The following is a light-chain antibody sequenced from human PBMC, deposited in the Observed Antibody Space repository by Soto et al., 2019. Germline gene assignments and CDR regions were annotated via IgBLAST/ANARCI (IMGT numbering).Light chain of an antibody. CDR2: DIS. CDR3: QQYNNWPS. Sequence: VMTQSAATLSVSPGERATLSCRASQTVSRNLAWYQQRPGQAPRLLIYDISNRAAGVPARFSGSGSETEFTLTIRSLQSEDFAVYSCQQYNNWPSFGQGTRLEI. J-gene: IGKJ5*01. CDR1: QTVSRN. V-gene: IGKV3-15*01.